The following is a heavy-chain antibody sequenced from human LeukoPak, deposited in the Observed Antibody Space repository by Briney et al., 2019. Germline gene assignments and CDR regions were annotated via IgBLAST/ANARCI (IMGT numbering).Heavy chain of an antibody. CDR2: INHSGST. V-gene: IGHV4-34*01. Sequence: SETLSLTCAAYGGSFSGYYWSWIRRPPGKGLEWIGEINHSGSTNYNPSLKSRVTISVDTSKNQFSLKLSSVTAADTAVYYCARGHSVGAYDYWGQGTLVTVSS. CDR1: GGSFSGYY. D-gene: IGHD1-26*01. CDR3: ARGHSVGAYDY. J-gene: IGHJ4*02.